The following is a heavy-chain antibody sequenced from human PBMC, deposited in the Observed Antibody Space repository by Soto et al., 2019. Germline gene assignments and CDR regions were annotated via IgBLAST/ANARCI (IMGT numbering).Heavy chain of an antibody. CDR3: ARDGNSGDAFDI. D-gene: IGHD6-19*01. CDR2: FDPEDGET. V-gene: IGHV1-24*01. CDR1: GYTLTELS. Sequence: ASVKVSCKVSGYTLTELSMHWVRQAPGKGLEWMGGFDPEDGETIYAQKFQGRVTMTEDTSTDTAYMELRSLRSEDTAVYYCARDGNSGDAFDIWGQGTMVTVSS. J-gene: IGHJ3*02.